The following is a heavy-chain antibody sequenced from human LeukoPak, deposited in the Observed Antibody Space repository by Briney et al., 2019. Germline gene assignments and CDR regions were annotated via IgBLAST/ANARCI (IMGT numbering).Heavy chain of an antibody. CDR3: AKPFGREPGLPAAFDI. D-gene: IGHD3-16*01. V-gene: IGHV3-9*01. Sequence: SGGSLRLSCAASGFTFDDYAMHWVRQAPGKGLEWVSGISWNSGSIGYADSVKGRFTISRDNAKNSLYLQMNSLRAEDTALYYCAKPFGREPGLPAAFDIWGQGTMVTVSS. CDR1: GFTFDDYA. J-gene: IGHJ3*02. CDR2: ISWNSGSI.